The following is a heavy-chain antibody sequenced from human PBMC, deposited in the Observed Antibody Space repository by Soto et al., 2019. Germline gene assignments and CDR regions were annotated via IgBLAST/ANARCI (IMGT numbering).Heavy chain of an antibody. V-gene: IGHV4-34*01. CDR1: GGSFSGYY. CDR3: ARDKITGLFDY. Sequence: SETLSLTCAVYGGSFSGYYWTWLRQPPGTGLEWIGEINHSGSTNYNPSLKSRVTISVDTSKNQFSLKLTSVTAADTAAYYCARDKITGLFDYWGQGTQVTVSS. D-gene: IGHD2-8*02. J-gene: IGHJ4*02. CDR2: INHSGST.